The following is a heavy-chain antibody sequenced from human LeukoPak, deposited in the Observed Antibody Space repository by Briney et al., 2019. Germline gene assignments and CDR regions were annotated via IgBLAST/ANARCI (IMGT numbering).Heavy chain of an antibody. CDR2: ISSSGSTI. V-gene: IGHV3-48*03. J-gene: IGHJ4*02. CDR3: ARDRGYYGSGYFDY. Sequence: GRSLRLSCAASGFTFSSYEMHWVRQAPGKGLEWVSYISSSGSTIYYADSVKGRFTISRDNAKNSLYLQMNSLRAEDTAVYYCARDRGYYGSGYFDYWGQGTLVTVSS. D-gene: IGHD3-10*01. CDR1: GFTFSSYE.